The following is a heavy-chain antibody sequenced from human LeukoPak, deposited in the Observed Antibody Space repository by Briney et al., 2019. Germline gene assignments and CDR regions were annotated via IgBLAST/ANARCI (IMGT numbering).Heavy chain of an antibody. CDR2: ISGSGGCT. V-gene: IGHV3-23*01. CDR3: AKTRGCLCRTSCYSDY. Sequence: GGSRRLSCAASGFTFSSYAIICVRQAPGKGLEWVSAISGSGGCTYYADSVKGRFTLSRDNSKHTLYLQMNSLIAEDTAVYYCAKTRGCLCRTSCYSDYWGEGTLVTVSS. J-gene: IGHJ4*02. D-gene: IGHD2-2*01. CDR1: GFTFSSYA.